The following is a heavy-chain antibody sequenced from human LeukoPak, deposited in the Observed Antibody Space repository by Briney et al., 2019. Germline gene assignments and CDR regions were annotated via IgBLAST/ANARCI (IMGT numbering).Heavy chain of an antibody. V-gene: IGHV3-53*05. CDR3: AREYSYYDFWSGRFDP. J-gene: IGHJ5*02. CDR2: IYSSGST. CDR1: GFTVSTNY. Sequence: GGSLRLSCAASGFTVSTNYMSWVRQAPGKGLEWVSVIYSSGSTHYADSVKGRFTISRDNSKNTLYLQMNSLRSEDTAVYYCAREYSYYDFWSGRFDPWGQGTLVTVSS. D-gene: IGHD3-3*01.